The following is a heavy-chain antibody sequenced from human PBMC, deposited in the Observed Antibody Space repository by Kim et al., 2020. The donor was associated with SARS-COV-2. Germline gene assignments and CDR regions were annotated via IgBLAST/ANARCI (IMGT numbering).Heavy chain of an antibody. D-gene: IGHD4-4*01. CDR1: GFTVSSNY. CDR2: IYSGGST. Sequence: GGSLRLSCAASGFTVSSNYMSWVRQAPGKGLEWVSVIYSGGSTYYADSVKGRFTISRDNSKNTLYLQMNSLRAEDTAVYYCAREATVTTHHPLFSGISVAGHFDYWGQGTLVTVSS. J-gene: IGHJ4*02. CDR3: AREATVTTHHPLFSGISVAGHFDY. V-gene: IGHV3-66*01.